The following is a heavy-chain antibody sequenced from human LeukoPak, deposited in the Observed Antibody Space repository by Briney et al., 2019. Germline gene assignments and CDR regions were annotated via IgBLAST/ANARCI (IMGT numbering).Heavy chain of an antibody. J-gene: IGHJ5*02. CDR1: GFTFNRYN. V-gene: IGHV3-21*01. Sequence: GGSLTLSCAASGFTFNRYNMNWLRRAPGKGLEWVSSINTSRSHIYYADSVRGRFTISRDNAKNSLYLQMNSLRAEDTAVYSCARGADGVSSNSRGWFDPWGQGTLVTVSS. D-gene: IGHD2-15*01. CDR2: INTSRSHI. CDR3: ARGADGVSSNSRGWFDP.